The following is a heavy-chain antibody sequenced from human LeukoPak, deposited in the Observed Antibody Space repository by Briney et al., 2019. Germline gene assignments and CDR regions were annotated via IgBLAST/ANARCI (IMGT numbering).Heavy chain of an antibody. J-gene: IGHJ4*02. CDR1: GGSISSSNYY. CDR2: IYYSGTT. V-gene: IGHV4-39*01. Sequence: SETLSLTCTVSGGSISSSNYYWGWIRHPPGKGLEWIGSIYYSGTTYYSSSLKSRVIISVDTSKNQFSLKLSSVTATDTAVYYCARHEAQDFDYWGQGTLVTVSS. CDR3: ARHEAQDFDY.